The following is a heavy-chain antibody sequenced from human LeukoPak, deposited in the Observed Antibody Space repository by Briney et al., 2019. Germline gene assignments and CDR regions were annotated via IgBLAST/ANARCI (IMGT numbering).Heavy chain of an antibody. V-gene: IGHV1-69*05. CDR3: ARGSTGGAYDSSGYNMYELDY. CDR1: GGTFSSYA. J-gene: IGHJ4*02. CDR2: IIPIFGTA. Sequence: SVKVSCKASGGTFSSYAISWVRQAPGQGLEWMGGIIPIFGTANYAQKFQGRVTITTDESTSTAYMELSGLRSEDTAVYYCARGSTGGAYDSSGYNMYELDYWGQGTLVTVSS. D-gene: IGHD3-22*01.